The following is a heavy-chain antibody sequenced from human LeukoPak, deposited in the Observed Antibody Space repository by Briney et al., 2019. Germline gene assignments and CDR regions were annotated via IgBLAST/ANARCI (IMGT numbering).Heavy chain of an antibody. V-gene: IGHV4-34*01. D-gene: IGHD3-10*01. J-gene: IGHJ5*02. CDR1: GGSFSGYY. CDR3: ARDHVPNYYGSGSYNWFDP. CDR2: INHSGST. Sequence: SETLSLTCAVYGGSFSGYYWSWIRQPPGKGLEWIGEINHSGSTNYNPSLKSRVTISVDTSKNQFSLKLSSVTAADTAVYYCARDHVPNYYGSGSYNWFDPWGQGTLVTVSS.